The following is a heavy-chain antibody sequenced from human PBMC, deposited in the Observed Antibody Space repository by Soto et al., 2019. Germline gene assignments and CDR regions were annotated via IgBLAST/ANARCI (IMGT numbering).Heavy chain of an antibody. J-gene: IGHJ5*02. V-gene: IGHV3-23*01. CDR2: ISGSGFKK. CDR1: RFIIGDFC. D-gene: IGHD1-26*01. CDR3: AKNQGVELVPLATVDWLDH. Sequence: PGGPLGLCCSASRFIIGDFCMSWVRYGPLKWLGWISSISGSGFKKYYADSVKGRFTISRDNSKSTVYLELNNLSAEDTAVYHCAKNQGVELVPLATVDWLDHWGQGSVVTGSS.